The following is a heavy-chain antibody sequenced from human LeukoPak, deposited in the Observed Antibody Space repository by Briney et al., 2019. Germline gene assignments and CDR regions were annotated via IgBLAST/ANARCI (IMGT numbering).Heavy chain of an antibody. J-gene: IGHJ4*02. V-gene: IGHV3-72*01. Sequence: PGGSLRLSCGASGFXFSDHYIDWVRQAPGKGLEWVGRTRKKANSYSTEYAASVKGRFTISRDDSKNSLYLQMNSLKTEDTAVYYCARSSPGGGYYYYFDYWGQGTLVTVSS. CDR3: ARSSPGGGYYYYFDY. D-gene: IGHD3-22*01. CDR2: TRKKANSYST. CDR1: GFXFSDHY.